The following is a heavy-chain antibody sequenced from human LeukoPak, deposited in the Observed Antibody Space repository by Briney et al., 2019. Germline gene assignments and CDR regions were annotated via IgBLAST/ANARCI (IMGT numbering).Heavy chain of an antibody. CDR3: ARLRYPFNSPYNWFDP. CDR2: INHSGST. CDR1: GGSFSGYY. Sequence: SETLSLTCAVYGGSFSGYYWSWIRQPPGKGLEWIGEINHSGSTNYNPSLKSRVTMSVDTSKNQFSLKLSSVTAADTAVYYCARLRYPFNSPYNWFDPWGQGTLVTVSS. J-gene: IGHJ5*02. V-gene: IGHV4-34*01. D-gene: IGHD4-17*01.